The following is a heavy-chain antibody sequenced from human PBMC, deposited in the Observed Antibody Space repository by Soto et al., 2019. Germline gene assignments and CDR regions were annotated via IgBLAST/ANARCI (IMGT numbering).Heavy chain of an antibody. V-gene: IGHV4-59*01. J-gene: IGHJ4*02. D-gene: IGHD1-1*01. CDR3: ARVSNGYGGNGAFDY. Sequence: HVQLQESGPGQVKPSETLSLTCSVSGGSLSGFPWIWIRQPPGKGLEWVGYIYHTGRSNYNPSLKSRLTISLDMSRNQFSLQLTSVTAADTALYYCARVSNGYGGNGAFDYWGLGTLVTVSS. CDR2: IYHTGRS. CDR1: GGSLSGFP.